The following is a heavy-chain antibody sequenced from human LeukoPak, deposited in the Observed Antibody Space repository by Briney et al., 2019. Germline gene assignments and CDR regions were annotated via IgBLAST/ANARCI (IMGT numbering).Heavy chain of an antibody. Sequence: PSETLSLTCAVSGYSISSGYYWNWIRQPAGKGLEWIGRIYTSGSTNYDPSLKSRVTISVDKSKNQFSLKLSSVTAADTAVYYCARGLYCSSTSCYLDYWGQGTLVTVSS. D-gene: IGHD2-2*01. CDR2: IYTSGST. J-gene: IGHJ4*02. CDR3: ARGLYCSSTSCYLDY. CDR1: GYSISSGYY. V-gene: IGHV4-61*02.